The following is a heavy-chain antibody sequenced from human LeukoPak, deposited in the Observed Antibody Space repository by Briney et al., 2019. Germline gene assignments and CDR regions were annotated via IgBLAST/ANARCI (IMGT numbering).Heavy chain of an antibody. CDR1: GGSISSYY. CDR3: ARMGTYYDFWSGYGGSFDI. D-gene: IGHD3-3*01. J-gene: IGHJ3*02. CDR2: IYYSGST. V-gene: IGHV4-59*01. Sequence: SETLSLTCTVSGGSISSYYWSRVRQPPRKGLGWIGDIYYSGSTNYNPSLTSRVTISVDTSKNQFSLKLSSVTAADTAVYYCARMGTYYDFWSGYGGSFDIWGQGTMVTVSS.